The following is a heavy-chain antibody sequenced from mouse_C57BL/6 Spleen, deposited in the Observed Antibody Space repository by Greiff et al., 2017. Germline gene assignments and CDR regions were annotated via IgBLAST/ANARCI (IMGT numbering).Heavy chain of an antibody. CDR2: ISYDGSN. J-gene: IGHJ2*01. CDR3: ARVRDYFDY. V-gene: IGHV3-6*01. Sequence: DVKLVESGPGLVKPSQSLSLTCSVTGYSITSGYYWNWIRQFPGNKLEWMGYISYDGSNNYNPSLKNRISITRDTSKNQFFLKLNSVTTEDTATYYCARVRDYFDYWGQGTTLTVSS. CDR1: GYSITSGYY.